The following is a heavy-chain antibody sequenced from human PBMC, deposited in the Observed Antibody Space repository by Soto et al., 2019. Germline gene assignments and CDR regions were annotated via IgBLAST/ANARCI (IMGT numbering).Heavy chain of an antibody. Sequence: GGSLRLSCAASGFSFSSYEMNWVRQAPGKGLEWVSYISSGDSPIYYADSVKGRFTISRDSAKNSLSLQMNSLRAEDMAVYYCARDSGTAWFFDYWGQGTLVTVSS. J-gene: IGHJ4*02. V-gene: IGHV3-48*03. D-gene: IGHD6-19*01. CDR3: ARDSGTAWFFDY. CDR2: ISSGDSPI. CDR1: GFSFSSYE.